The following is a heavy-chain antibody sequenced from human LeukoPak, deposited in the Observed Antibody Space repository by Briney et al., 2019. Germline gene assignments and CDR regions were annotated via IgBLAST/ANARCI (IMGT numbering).Heavy chain of an antibody. CDR3: ARDDYGDYDCFDY. Sequence: GGSRRLSCAASGFTFSSYWMSWVRQAPGKGLEWVADIKQDGSEKYYVDSVKGRFTISRDNAKNSLSLQMNSLSTEDTAVYYCARDDYGDYDCFDYWGQGTLVTVSS. V-gene: IGHV3-7*01. CDR2: IKQDGSEK. D-gene: IGHD4-17*01. J-gene: IGHJ4*02. CDR1: GFTFSSYW.